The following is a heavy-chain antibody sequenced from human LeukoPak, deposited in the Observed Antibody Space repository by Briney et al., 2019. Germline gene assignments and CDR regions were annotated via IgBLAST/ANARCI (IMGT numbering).Heavy chain of an antibody. V-gene: IGHV3-74*01. CDR3: VRGLQGIDY. J-gene: IGHJ4*02. CDR2: IDTDESKS. D-gene: IGHD5-24*01. CDR1: GFSSSLYW. Sequence: GGSLRLSCAASGFSSSLYWMHWVRQAPGKGLVWVSRIDTDESKSDYADSVKGRFTISRDNAKNTVYLQMNSLRAEDTAVYYCVRGLQGIDYWGQGTLVTVSS.